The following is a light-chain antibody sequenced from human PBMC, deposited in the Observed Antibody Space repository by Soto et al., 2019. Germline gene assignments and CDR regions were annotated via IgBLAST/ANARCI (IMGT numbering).Light chain of an antibody. CDR3: QQDNSYYT. Sequence: DIQMTQSPSTLSASVGDRVTITCRASQSISSWLAWYQQKPGKAPKLLIYEASGLESGVPSRFSGSGSGTEFTLTISSLQPDDGATYYCQQDNSYYTFGQGTKLEIK. V-gene: IGKV1-5*03. J-gene: IGKJ2*01. CDR2: EAS. CDR1: QSISSW.